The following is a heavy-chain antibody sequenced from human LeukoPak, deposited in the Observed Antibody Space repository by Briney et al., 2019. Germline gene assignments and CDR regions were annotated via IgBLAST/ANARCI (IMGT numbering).Heavy chain of an antibody. CDR1: GFTFDDYA. V-gene: IGHV3-9*01. J-gene: IGHJ4*02. D-gene: IGHD3-16*01. Sequence: PGGSLRLSCAASGFTFDDYAMHWVRQAPGKGLEWVSGISWNSGSIGYADSVKGRFTISRDNAKNSLYLQMNSLRAEDTALYYCAKGAIMITFGGVFDYWGQGTLVTVSS. CDR3: AKGAIMITFGGVFDY. CDR2: ISWNSGSI.